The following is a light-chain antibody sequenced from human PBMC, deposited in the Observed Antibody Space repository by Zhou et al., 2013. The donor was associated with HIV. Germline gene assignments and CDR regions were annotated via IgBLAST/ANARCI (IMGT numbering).Light chain of an antibody. V-gene: IGKV3-15*01. Sequence: ERVMTQFPATLSVSPGDGATLSCRASQSVDNHLAWYQQKPGQAPRLLIYGASTRATGVPARFRGNGSETEFSLIISSLQSEDFAVYYCQQYNNWPRTFGQGTKVEI. J-gene: IGKJ1*01. CDR1: QSVDNH. CDR2: GAS. CDR3: QQYNNWPRT.